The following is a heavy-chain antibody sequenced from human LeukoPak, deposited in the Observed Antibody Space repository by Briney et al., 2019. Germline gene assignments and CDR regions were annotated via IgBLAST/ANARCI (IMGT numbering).Heavy chain of an antibody. CDR3: AREGRYENSSHYFNY. CDR2: IWYDGSSK. V-gene: IGHV3-33*01. D-gene: IGHD3-22*01. CDR1: GFPFSSHG. J-gene: IGHJ4*02. Sequence: GRSLRLSCAASGFPFSSHGMHWVRQAPGKGLEWVAVIWYDGSSKYYADSVKGRFTISRDNSKNTLYLQMNSLRAEDTAVYYCAREGRYENSSHYFNYWGQGTLVSVSS.